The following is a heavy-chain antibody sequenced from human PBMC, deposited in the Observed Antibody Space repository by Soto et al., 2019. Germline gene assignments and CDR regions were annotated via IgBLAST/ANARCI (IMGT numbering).Heavy chain of an antibody. CDR2: IYYLGST. Sequence: SETLSLTCSVSGGSMSEYFWSWIRQSPGKGLEWIGYIYYLGSTDYNPSLKSRVTISVDTSKRQFSLRLTSVTAADTAVYSCARDGYDGSGSPYPAYWGPGTQVTVSS. CDR1: GGSMSEYF. J-gene: IGHJ4*02. D-gene: IGHD3-10*01. CDR3: ARDGYDGSGSPYPAY. V-gene: IGHV4-59*01.